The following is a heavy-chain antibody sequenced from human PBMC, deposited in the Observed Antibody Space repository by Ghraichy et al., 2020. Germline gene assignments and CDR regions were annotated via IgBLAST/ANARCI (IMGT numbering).Heavy chain of an antibody. CDR2: ISGGSGTI. D-gene: IGHD5-24*01. CDR3: ARCSDAYKRGKRFCDS. CDR1: GFNFGSHI. Sequence: GESLNISCSASGFNFGSHIMNWVRQAPGKGLEWLSCISGGSGTIYYADSVQGRFTISRDNAKNSLYLQLNGLRDEDSAFYYCARCSDAYKRGKRFCDSWGHESLDTVCS. V-gene: IGHV3-48*02. J-gene: IGHJ5*01.